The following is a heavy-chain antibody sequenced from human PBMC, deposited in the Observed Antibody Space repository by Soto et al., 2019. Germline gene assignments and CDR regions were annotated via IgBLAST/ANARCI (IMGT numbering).Heavy chain of an antibody. D-gene: IGHD3-3*01. CDR3: ASLFDFCSGDDEDQMGEVDDVDM. V-gene: IGHV1-46*01. J-gene: IGHJ3*02. Sequence: ASVKVSCTASGYTFTSYYMHWVRQAPGQGLEWMGIINPSGGSTRYAQKFQGRVTMTRDTSTSTVYMELSSLRSEDTAVYYGASLFDFCSGDDEDQMGEVDDVDMWC. CDR1: GYTFTSYY. CDR2: INPSGGST.